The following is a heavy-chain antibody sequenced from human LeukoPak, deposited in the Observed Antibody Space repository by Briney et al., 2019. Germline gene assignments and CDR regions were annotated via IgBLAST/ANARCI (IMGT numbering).Heavy chain of an antibody. J-gene: IGHJ6*02. D-gene: IGHD3-10*01. CDR3: ALWSYYYYGLDV. V-gene: IGHV3-72*01. CDR2: SRNKAKSHTT. Sequence: GWSLRLSCAASGFTFSDRVMDWVRQAPGEGLEWVGRSRNKAKSHTTEYAASVKGRFTISRDNSNNSVWLQMNSLKTEDTAVYYCALWSYYYYGLDVWGQGTTVTVSS. CDR1: GFTFSDRV.